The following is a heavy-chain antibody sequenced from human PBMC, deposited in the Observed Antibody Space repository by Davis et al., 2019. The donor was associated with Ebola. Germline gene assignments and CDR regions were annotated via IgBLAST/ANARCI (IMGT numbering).Heavy chain of an antibody. CDR3: GRDGVPAAVDL. D-gene: IGHD2-2*01. V-gene: IGHV3-7*01. CDR1: GYTFSRDW. CDR2: IKQDESQK. Sequence: PGGSLRLSCVGSGYTFSRDWMTWVRQAPGKGLEWVANIKQDESQKYYVDSVKGRFTISRDNAKNSLYLQMNSLRAEDTAVYYCGRDGVPAAVDLWGQGTLVTVPS. J-gene: IGHJ5*02.